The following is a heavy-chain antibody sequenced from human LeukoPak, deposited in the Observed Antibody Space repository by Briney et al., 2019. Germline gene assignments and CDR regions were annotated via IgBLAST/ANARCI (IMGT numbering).Heavy chain of an antibody. CDR1: GFTFSSYW. V-gene: IGHV3-74*01. J-gene: IGHJ3*02. Sequence: PGGSLRLSCAASGFTFSSYWMHWVRHAPGKGLVWVSRISTDGSSTNSADSVKGRFTISRDNANNTLYLQMNSLRAEDTAVYYCVREYSSSSGRAFDIWGQGTMVTVS. CDR2: ISTDGSST. D-gene: IGHD6-6*01. CDR3: VREYSSSSGRAFDI.